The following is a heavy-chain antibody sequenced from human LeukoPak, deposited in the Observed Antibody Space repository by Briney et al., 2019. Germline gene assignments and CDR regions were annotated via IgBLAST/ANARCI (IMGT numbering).Heavy chain of an antibody. J-gene: IGHJ3*02. CDR1: GSPFTSYW. CDR3: ARPLWGATGTTSHDAFDI. V-gene: IGHV5-51*01. D-gene: IGHD1-1*01. CDR2: IYPGECDT. Sequence: GASLKISCKGSGSPFTSYWIGWVRQLPGKGLEWMGIIYPGECDTRYSPSFQGQVTISADKSISTAYLQWSSLKASDTAMYYCARPLWGATGTTSHDAFDIWGQGTMVTVSS.